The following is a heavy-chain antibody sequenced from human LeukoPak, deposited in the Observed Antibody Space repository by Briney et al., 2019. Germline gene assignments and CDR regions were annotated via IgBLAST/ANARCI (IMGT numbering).Heavy chain of an antibody. V-gene: IGHV4-39*07. J-gene: IGHJ4*02. CDR2: SNHSGST. CDR1: GCSISSSSYY. Sequence: SESLSLTCAVSGCSISSSSYYWSWIRQPPGKGLEWIGESNHSGSTNYNPSLKSRDTISVDTSKNQFSLKLSSVTAADTAVYYCASYVLRYFDSLRLHGGFDYWGQGTLVTVSS. D-gene: IGHD3-9*01. CDR3: ASYVLRYFDSLRLHGGFDY.